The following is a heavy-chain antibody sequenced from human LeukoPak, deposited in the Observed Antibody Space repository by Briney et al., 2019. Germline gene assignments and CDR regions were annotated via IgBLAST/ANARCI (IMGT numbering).Heavy chain of an antibody. J-gene: IGHJ6*04. D-gene: IGHD2-2*01. CDR1: GFTFSSYW. V-gene: IGHV3-7*03. CDR3: ARDNIVVVPATMTMGYYYYGMDV. Sequence: GRSLRLSSAASGFTFSSYWMSWVRQAPGKGLEWVANIKQDGSEKYYVDSVKGRFTISRDNAKNSLYLQMNSLRAEDTAVYYCARDNIVVVPATMTMGYYYYGMDVWGKGTTVTVSS. CDR2: IKQDGSEK.